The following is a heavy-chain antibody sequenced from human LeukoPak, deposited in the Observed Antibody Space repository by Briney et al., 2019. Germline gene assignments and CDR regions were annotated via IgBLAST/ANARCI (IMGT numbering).Heavy chain of an antibody. Sequence: GESLKISCQGSGYSFTSYWIGWVRQMPGKGLEWMGIIYPGDSDTRYSPSFQGQVTISADKSISTAYLQWSSLKASDTAMYYCARFPEFVSYGMDVWGQGTLVTVSS. J-gene: IGHJ6*02. CDR3: ARFPEFVSYGMDV. D-gene: IGHD6-6*01. CDR1: GYSFTSYW. CDR2: IYPGDSDT. V-gene: IGHV5-51*01.